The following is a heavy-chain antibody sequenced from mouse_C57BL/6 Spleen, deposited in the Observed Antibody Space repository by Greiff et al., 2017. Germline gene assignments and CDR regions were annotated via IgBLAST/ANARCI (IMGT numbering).Heavy chain of an antibody. CDR1: GYAFSSSW. J-gene: IGHJ4*01. V-gene: IGHV1-82*01. CDR2: IYPGDGDS. Sequence: QVQLQQSGPELVKPGASVKISCKASGYAFSSSWMNWVKQRPGKGLEWIGRIYPGDGDSNYNGKFKRKATLTADKSSRTAFMQFSSLSSEDSAVCFFASYYSYYAIDYWGQGTSVTVSS. D-gene: IGHD1-1*01. CDR3: ASYYSYYAIDY.